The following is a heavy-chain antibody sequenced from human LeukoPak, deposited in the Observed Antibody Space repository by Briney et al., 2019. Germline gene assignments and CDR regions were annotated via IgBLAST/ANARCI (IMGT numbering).Heavy chain of an antibody. D-gene: IGHD3-3*01. CDR3: VYQVQGVVK. CDR2: IRGDGAST. CDR1: GFTSNSYV. V-gene: IGHV3-64*05. J-gene: IGHJ4*02. Sequence: GGSLRLSCSASGFTSNSYVMHWVRQAPGKGLEYVSGIRGDGASTYYADSVKGRFTISRDNSKNTLYVQMTSLRAEDTAVYYCVYQVQGVVKWGQGTLVTVSS.